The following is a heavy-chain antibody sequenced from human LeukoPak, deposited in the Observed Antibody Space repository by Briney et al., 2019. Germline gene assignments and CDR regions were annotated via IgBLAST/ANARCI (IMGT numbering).Heavy chain of an antibody. CDR3: ARAGDYYDSSGYYSTPYDY. D-gene: IGHD3-22*01. Sequence: PGGSLRLSCAASGFTFSSYGMHWVRQAPGKGLGWVAVIWYDGSNKYYADSVKGRFTISRDNSKNTLYLQMNSLRAEDTAVYYCARAGDYYDSSGYYSTPYDYWGQGTLVTVSS. J-gene: IGHJ4*02. CDR1: GFTFSSYG. V-gene: IGHV3-33*01. CDR2: IWYDGSNK.